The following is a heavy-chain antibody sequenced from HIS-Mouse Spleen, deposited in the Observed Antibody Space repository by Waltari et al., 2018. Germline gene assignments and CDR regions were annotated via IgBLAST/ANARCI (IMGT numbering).Heavy chain of an antibody. CDR1: GGSISTGGYY. V-gene: IGHV4-31*03. Sequence: QVQLQESGPGLVKPSQTLSLPCTISGGSISTGGYYCSWIRHHHGQGLEWIGYIYYSGSTYYNPSLKSRVTISVDTSKNQFSLKLSSVTAADTAVYYCARSPYYDFWSGYSDNWFDPWGQGTLVTVSS. CDR2: IYYSGST. D-gene: IGHD3-3*01. CDR3: ARSPYYDFWSGYSDNWFDP. J-gene: IGHJ5*02.